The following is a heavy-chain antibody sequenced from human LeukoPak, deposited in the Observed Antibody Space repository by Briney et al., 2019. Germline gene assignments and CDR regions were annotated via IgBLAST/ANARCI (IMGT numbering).Heavy chain of an antibody. CDR3: ATTRYYYDTSGYRRAEYFQH. J-gene: IGHJ1*01. CDR1: GGSITSGVYY. CDR2: NYYSGST. Sequence: SETLSLTCSVSGGSITSGVYYWSWLRQHPEKGLEWIGYNYYSGSTYYNPSLKSRVTISVDTSKNQFSLKLSSVTAADTAVYYCATTRYYYDTSGYRRAEYFQHWGQGTLVTVSS. V-gene: IGHV4-31*03. D-gene: IGHD3-22*01.